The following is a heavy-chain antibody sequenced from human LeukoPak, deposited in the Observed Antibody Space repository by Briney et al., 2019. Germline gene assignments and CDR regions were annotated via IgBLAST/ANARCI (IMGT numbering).Heavy chain of an antibody. CDR3: ARDPPVCTTSCLDY. J-gene: IGHJ4*02. Sequence: GGSLRLSCAASGFTVSSNYMSWVRQAPGKGLGWVSVLYSGGNTYYADSVKGRFTISRDNSKNTLYLQMNSLRAEDTAVYYCARDPPVCTTSCLDYWGQGTLVTVSS. CDR2: LYSGGNT. V-gene: IGHV3-53*01. CDR1: GFTVSSNY. D-gene: IGHD2-2*01.